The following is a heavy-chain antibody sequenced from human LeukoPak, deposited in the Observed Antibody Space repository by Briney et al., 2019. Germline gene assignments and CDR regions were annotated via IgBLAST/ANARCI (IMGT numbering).Heavy chain of an antibody. V-gene: IGHV2-5*02. J-gene: IGHJ4*02. CDR1: GFSLSLSGVG. CDR3: AHYYYDTSGFDY. Sequence: SGPTLVKPTQTLTLTCTFSGFSLSLSGVGVGWIRQPPGKALEWLALIYWDDNKRYSPSLKSRLTITKDTSKDQVVLTMTNMDPVDTATYYCAHYYYDTSGFDYWGQGTLVTVSS. CDR2: IYWDDNK. D-gene: IGHD3-22*01.